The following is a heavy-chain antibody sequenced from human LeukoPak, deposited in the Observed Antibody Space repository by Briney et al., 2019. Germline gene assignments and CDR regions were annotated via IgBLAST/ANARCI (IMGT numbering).Heavy chain of an antibody. J-gene: IGHJ5*02. V-gene: IGHV4-59*01. D-gene: IGHD3-16*01. Sequence: KPSETLSLTCTVSGGSISSYYWSWIRQPPGKGLEWIGYIYYSGSTNYNPSLKSRVTISVDTSKNQFSLKLCSVTAADTAVYYCARGPLTGRFDPWGQGTLVTVSS. CDR2: IYYSGST. CDR3: ARGPLTGRFDP. CDR1: GGSISSYY.